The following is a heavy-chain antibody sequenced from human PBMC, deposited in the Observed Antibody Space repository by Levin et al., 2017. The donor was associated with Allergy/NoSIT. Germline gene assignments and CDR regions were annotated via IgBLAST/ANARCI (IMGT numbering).Heavy chain of an antibody. V-gene: IGHV3-13*01. CDR3: ARGVVVAATHSYWYFDL. Sequence: GESLKISCAASGFTFSSYDMHWVRQATGKGLEWVSAIGTAGDTYYPGSVKGRFTISRENAKNSLYLQMNSLRAGDTAVYYCARGVVVAATHSYWYFDLWGRGTLVTVSS. D-gene: IGHD2-15*01. CDR1: GFTFSSYD. J-gene: IGHJ2*01. CDR2: IGTAGDT.